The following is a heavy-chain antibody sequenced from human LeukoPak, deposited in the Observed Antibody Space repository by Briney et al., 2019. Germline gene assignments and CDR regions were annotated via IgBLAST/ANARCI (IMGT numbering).Heavy chain of an antibody. CDR2: ISNSDDIT. Sequence: TGGSLRLSCAASGFTFSNYVMSWVRQAPGKGLEWVSGISNSDDITYYADSVKARFTISRDNSKNTLYLQMNSLRAADTAVYSCAKSNNWRFDYWGQGTLVTVSS. CDR3: AKSNNWRFDY. D-gene: IGHD1-1*01. J-gene: IGHJ4*02. CDR1: GFTFSNYV. V-gene: IGHV3-23*01.